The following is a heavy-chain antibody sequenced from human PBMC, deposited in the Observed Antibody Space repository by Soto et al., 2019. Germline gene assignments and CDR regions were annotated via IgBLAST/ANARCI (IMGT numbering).Heavy chain of an antibody. CDR2: IIPIFGTV. D-gene: IGHD6-19*01. J-gene: IGHJ6*02. V-gene: IGHV1-69*01. Sequence: QVQLVQSGAEVKKPGSPVKVSCKASGGTFSSYAISWVRQAPGQGLEWMGGIIPIFGTVNYAQKFQGRVTITADESTSTAYMELSSLRSEDTAVYYCARPYSSGWGDYYGMDVWGQGTTVTVSS. CDR1: GGTFSSYA. CDR3: ARPYSSGWGDYYGMDV.